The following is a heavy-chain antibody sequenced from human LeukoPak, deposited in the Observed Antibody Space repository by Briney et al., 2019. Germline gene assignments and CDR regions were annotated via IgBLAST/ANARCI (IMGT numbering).Heavy chain of an antibody. D-gene: IGHD3-9*01. CDR3: AKDQYRYFDWLSHFDY. V-gene: IGHV3-30*18. CDR1: GFTLSSYG. Sequence: GGSLRLSCAASGFTLSSYGMHWVRQAPGKGLEWGAVISYDGSNKYYADSVKGRFTISRDNSKNTLYLQMNSLRAEDTAVYYCAKDQYRYFDWLSHFDYWGQGTLVTVSS. CDR2: ISYDGSNK. J-gene: IGHJ4*02.